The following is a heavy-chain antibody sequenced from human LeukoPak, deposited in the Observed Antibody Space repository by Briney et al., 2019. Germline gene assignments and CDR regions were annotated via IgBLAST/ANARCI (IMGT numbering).Heavy chain of an antibody. CDR3: ARGNYYGMDV. V-gene: IGHV3-74*03. CDR1: ESTFTKFW. D-gene: IGHD2/OR15-2a*01. Sequence: GGSLRLSCAASESTFTKFWLHWVRQAPGKGLVWVSFINRDGTTTTYADSVKGRSTVSRDNAKNTLYLQMNSLRAEDTAVYYCARGNYYGMDVWGQGTTVTVSS. CDR2: INRDGTTT. J-gene: IGHJ6*02.